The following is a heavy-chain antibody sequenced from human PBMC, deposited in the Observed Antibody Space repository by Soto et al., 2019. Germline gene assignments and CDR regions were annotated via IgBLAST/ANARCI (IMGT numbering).Heavy chain of an antibody. J-gene: IGHJ3*01. CDR1: GFIFSNAW. Sequence: GGSLRLSCAASGFIFSNAWMSWVRQAPGKGLEWVGRIKSKTDGGTTDYAAPVKGRFTISRDDSKNTLFLQMSSLKTEDTAVYYCTTPLDFDAFDVWGQGTMVTVSS. CDR2: IKSKTDGGTT. CDR3: TTPLDFDAFDV. D-gene: IGHD3-3*01. V-gene: IGHV3-15*01.